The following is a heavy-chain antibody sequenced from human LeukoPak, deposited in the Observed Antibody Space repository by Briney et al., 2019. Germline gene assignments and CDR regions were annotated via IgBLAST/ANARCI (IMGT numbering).Heavy chain of an antibody. CDR1: GGSISSSSYY. D-gene: IGHD6-13*01. J-gene: IGHJ5*02. CDR3: ARGWYSSSWYRGFDP. V-gene: IGHV4-39*07. Sequence: NPSETLSLTCTVSGGSISSSSYYWGWIRQPPGKGLEWIGSIYYSGSTYYNPSLKSRVTISVDTSKNQFSLKLSSVTAADTAVYYCARGWYSSSWYRGFDPWGQGTLVTVSS. CDR2: IYYSGST.